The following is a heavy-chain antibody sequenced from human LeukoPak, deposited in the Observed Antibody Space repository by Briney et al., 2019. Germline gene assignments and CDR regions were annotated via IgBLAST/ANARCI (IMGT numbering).Heavy chain of an antibody. Sequence: GGALRLSCAASGFTFGNAWMSWVRQAPGKGLEWVGRIKSKTDGGTTDYAAPVKGRFTISRDDSKNTLYLQMNSLKTEDTAVYYCTTVTTYDPLGYWGQGTLVTVSS. CDR3: TTVTTYDPLGY. CDR1: GFTFGNAW. CDR2: IKSKTDGGTT. J-gene: IGHJ4*02. V-gene: IGHV3-15*01. D-gene: IGHD3-3*01.